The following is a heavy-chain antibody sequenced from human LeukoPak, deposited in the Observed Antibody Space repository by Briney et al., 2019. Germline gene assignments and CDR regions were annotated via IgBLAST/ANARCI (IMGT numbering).Heavy chain of an antibody. Sequence: GGSLRLSCAASGFTVSSNYMSWVRQAPGKGLEWVANIKQDGSEKYYVDSVKGRFTISRDNAKNSLYLQMNSLRAEDTAVYYCAREWDGYNFRCYFDYWGQGTLVTVSS. V-gene: IGHV3-7*01. CDR2: IKQDGSEK. J-gene: IGHJ4*02. D-gene: IGHD5-24*01. CDR3: AREWDGYNFRCYFDY. CDR1: GFTVSSNY.